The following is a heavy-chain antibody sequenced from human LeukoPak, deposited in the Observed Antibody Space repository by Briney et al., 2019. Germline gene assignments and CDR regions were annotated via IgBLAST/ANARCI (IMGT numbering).Heavy chain of an antibody. D-gene: IGHD3-9*01. J-gene: IGHJ5*02. CDR1: GGSISSGGYS. Sequence: SQTLSLTCAVSGGSISSGGYSWSWIRQPPGKGLEWIGYIYHSGSTYYNPSLKSRVTISVDRSKNQFSLKLSSVTAADTAVYYCARAQGDILTGYFPGNWFDPWGQGTLVTVSS. CDR2: IYHSGST. CDR3: ARAQGDILTGYFPGNWFDP. V-gene: IGHV4-30-2*01.